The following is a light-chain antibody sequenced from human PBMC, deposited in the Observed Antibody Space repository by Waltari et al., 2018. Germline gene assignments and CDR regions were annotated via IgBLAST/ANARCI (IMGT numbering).Light chain of an antibody. V-gene: IGKV2-29*02. J-gene: IGKJ1*01. Sequence: DIVMTQSPLSLSVTPGQPASISCKSSLRLLHSDGKTYLCWYVYKPGQSPQLLIYEVSRRLSGVSDRFSGSGSATDFTLKISRVEAEDVGVYFCMQGRHPWTFGQGTKVDIK. CDR3: MQGRHPWT. CDR1: LRLLHSDGKTY. CDR2: EVS.